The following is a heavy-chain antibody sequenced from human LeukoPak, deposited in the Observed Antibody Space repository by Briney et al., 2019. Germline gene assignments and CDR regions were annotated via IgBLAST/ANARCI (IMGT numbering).Heavy chain of an antibody. CDR3: ARSSTTVTLDYFDY. CDR1: GGSISSYY. J-gene: IGHJ4*02. D-gene: IGHD4-17*01. V-gene: IGHV4-59*01. CDR2: IYYSGST. Sequence: SETLSLTCTVSGGSISSYYWSWIRQPPGKGLEWIEYIYYSGSTNYNPSLKSRVTISVDTSKNQFSLKLSSVTAADTAVYYCARSSTTVTLDYFDYWGQGTLVTVSS.